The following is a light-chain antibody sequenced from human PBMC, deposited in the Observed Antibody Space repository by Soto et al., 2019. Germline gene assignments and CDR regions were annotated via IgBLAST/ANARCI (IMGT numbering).Light chain of an antibody. V-gene: IGKV3-20*01. Sequence: TVLTQSPGTLSLSPGERATLSCRASQSISGTYLAWYQQKPGQAHRLLIYDVSSRATGIPDRFSGSGSGADFTLTISRLEPEDSAVYYCQQYGTSPLTFGQGTRL. CDR2: DVS. CDR1: QSISGTY. J-gene: IGKJ5*01. CDR3: QQYGTSPLT.